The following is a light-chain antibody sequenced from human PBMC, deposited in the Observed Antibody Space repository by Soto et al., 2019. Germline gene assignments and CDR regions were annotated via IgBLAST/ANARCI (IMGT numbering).Light chain of an antibody. CDR3: QQYNSYFT. J-gene: IGKJ2*01. V-gene: IGKV1-5*03. Sequence: DIQMTQSPSTLSASVGDRVTITCRASQSISSWLAWYQQKPGKAPKLLIYKASSLERGVPSRFSGSGSGTEFTLTISSLQPDDFPTYYCQQYNSYFTFGQGTKLEIK. CDR1: QSISSW. CDR2: KAS.